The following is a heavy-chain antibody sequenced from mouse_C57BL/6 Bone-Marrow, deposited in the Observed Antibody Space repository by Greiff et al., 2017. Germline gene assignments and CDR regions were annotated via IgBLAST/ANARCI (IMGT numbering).Heavy chain of an antibody. CDR3: ARQDYGSSPWFAY. D-gene: IGHD1-1*01. CDR2: ISNLAYSI. Sequence: EVQLQESGGGLVQPGGSLKLSCAASGFTFSDYGMAWVRQAPRKGPEWVAFISNLAYSIYYADTVTGRFTISRENAKNTLYLEMSSLRSEDTAMYYCARQDYGSSPWFAYWGQGTLVTVSA. J-gene: IGHJ3*01. V-gene: IGHV5-15*01. CDR1: GFTFSDYG.